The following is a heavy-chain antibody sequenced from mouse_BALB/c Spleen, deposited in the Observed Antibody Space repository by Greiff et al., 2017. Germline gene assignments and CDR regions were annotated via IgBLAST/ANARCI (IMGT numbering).Heavy chain of an antibody. CDR3: ARSGTTVFDY. V-gene: IGHV1-80*01. CDR2: IYPGDGDT. Sequence: VKLQESGAELVRPGSSVKISCKASGYAFSSYWMNWVKQRPGQGLEWIGQIYPGDGDTNYNGKFKGKATLTADKSSSTAYMQLSSLTSEDSAVYFCARSGTTVFDYWGQGTTLTVSS. D-gene: IGHD1-1*01. J-gene: IGHJ2*01. CDR1: GYAFSSYW.